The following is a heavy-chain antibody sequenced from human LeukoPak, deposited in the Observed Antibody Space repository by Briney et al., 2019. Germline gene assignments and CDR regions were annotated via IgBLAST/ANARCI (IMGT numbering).Heavy chain of an antibody. CDR2: IYTSGST. V-gene: IGHV4-61*02. Sequence: PSQTLSLTCTVSGGSISSGSYYWSWIRQPAGKGLEWIGRIYTSGSTNYNPSLKSRVTISVDTSKNQFSLKLSSVTAADTAVYYRARSYYVWGSYRNNWFDPWGQGTLVTVSS. D-gene: IGHD3-16*02. CDR1: GGSISSGSYY. CDR3: ARSYYVWGSYRNNWFDP. J-gene: IGHJ5*02.